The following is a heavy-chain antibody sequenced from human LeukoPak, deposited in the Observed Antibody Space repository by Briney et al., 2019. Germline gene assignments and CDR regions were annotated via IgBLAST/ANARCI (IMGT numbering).Heavy chain of an antibody. J-gene: IGHJ6*03. D-gene: IGHD2-15*01. CDR2: IWYDGNTK. Sequence: PGRSLGLSCAASEFTFSSYGMHWVRQAPGKGLEWVAFIWYDGNTKYYADSVKGRFTISRDNSKNTLYLQMNSLRAEDTAVYYCAKDPCSGGSCYSYYYYYYMDVWGKGTTVTVSS. CDR1: EFTFSSYG. V-gene: IGHV3-33*06. CDR3: AKDPCSGGSCYSYYYYYYMDV.